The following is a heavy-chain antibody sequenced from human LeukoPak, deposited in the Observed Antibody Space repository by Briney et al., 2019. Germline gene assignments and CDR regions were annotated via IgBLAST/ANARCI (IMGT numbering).Heavy chain of an antibody. CDR2: IYTGGCT. J-gene: IGHJ5*01. CDR3: ARAGYYNFWSGSYREIQEWFDS. Sequence: SQTLSLTCTVSGGSISSGSYYWSWIRQPAGKGLEWIGRIYTGGCTNYNPSLNSRVTVSVETSKTQFSRKLSSVTAADTAMYYCARAGYYNFWSGSYREIQEWFDSWGQGTLVTVSS. D-gene: IGHD3-3*01. CDR1: GGSISSGSYY. V-gene: IGHV4-61*02.